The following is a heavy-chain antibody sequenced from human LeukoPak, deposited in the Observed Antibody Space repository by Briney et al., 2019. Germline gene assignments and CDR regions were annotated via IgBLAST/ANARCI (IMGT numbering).Heavy chain of an antibody. D-gene: IGHD1-26*01. Sequence: SETLSLTCTASGASISSYYWSWIRQTPEKGLEWMGHVHSSGGSSYYPSLKSRLTLSIDTSRNQLSLKLPSVTAADTAVYFCARLGSYHDFWGQGALVTVSS. V-gene: IGHV4-4*09. CDR3: ARLGSYHDF. CDR2: VHSSGGS. CDR1: GASISSYY. J-gene: IGHJ4*02.